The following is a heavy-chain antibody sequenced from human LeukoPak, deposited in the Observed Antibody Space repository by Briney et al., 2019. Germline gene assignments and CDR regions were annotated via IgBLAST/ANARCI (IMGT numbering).Heavy chain of an antibody. CDR2: INSDGSST. CDR1: GFTFSSYR. V-gene: IGHV3-74*01. D-gene: IGHD1-26*01. CDR3: ARYRGSYFFDY. J-gene: IGHJ4*02. Sequence: GGSLRLSCAASGFTFSSYRMYWVRQAPGKGLVWVSRINSDGSSTTYADSVKGRFTISRDNAKNSLYLQMNSLRAEDTAVYYCARYRGSYFFDYWGQGTLVTVSS.